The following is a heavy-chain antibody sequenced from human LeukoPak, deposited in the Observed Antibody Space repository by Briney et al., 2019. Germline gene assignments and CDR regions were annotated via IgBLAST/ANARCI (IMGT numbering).Heavy chain of an antibody. CDR2: IIPILGIA. CDR3: AREKADGTQDY. V-gene: IGHV1-69*04. J-gene: IGHJ4*02. CDR1: GGTFSSYA. Sequence: ASVKVSCKASGGTFSSYAISWVRQAPGQGLEWMGRIIPILGIANYAQKFQGRVTITADKSTSTAYMELSSLRSEDTAVYYCAREKADGTQDYWGQGTLVTVSS.